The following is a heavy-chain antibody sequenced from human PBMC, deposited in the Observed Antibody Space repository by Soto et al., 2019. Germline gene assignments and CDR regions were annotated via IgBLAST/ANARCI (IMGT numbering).Heavy chain of an antibody. Sequence: QVQLVESGGGVVQPGRSLRLSCAASGFTFSSYGMHWVRQAPGKGLEWVAVISYDGSNKYYADSVKGRFTISRDNSKNTLSLQMNSLRAEDTAVYYCAKDVAVAVAGGGMWEESDYYGMDVWGQGTTVTVSS. CDR2: ISYDGSNK. CDR1: GFTFSSYG. V-gene: IGHV3-30*18. D-gene: IGHD6-19*01. CDR3: AKDVAVAVAGGGMWEESDYYGMDV. J-gene: IGHJ6*02.